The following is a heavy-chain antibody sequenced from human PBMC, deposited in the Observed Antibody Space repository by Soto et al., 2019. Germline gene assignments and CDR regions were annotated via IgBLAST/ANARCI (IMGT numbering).Heavy chain of an antibody. V-gene: IGHV3-23*01. Sequence: EVQLLESGGGLVQPGGSLRLSCAASGFTFSSYAMNWVRQAPGKGLEWVSGISGSGGSTYYVDSVKGRFTISRDNSKNTLYLQMNSLRAEDTAVYYCAKDPHFYCSGGSCYPYGMDVWGQGTTVTVSS. D-gene: IGHD2-15*01. CDR3: AKDPHFYCSGGSCYPYGMDV. J-gene: IGHJ6*02. CDR1: GFTFSSYA. CDR2: ISGSGGST.